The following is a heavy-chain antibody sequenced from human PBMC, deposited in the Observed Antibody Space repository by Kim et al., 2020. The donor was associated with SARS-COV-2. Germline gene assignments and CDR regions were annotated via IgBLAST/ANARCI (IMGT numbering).Heavy chain of an antibody. J-gene: IGHJ4*01. CDR1: GASMSSGDYY. Sequence: SETLSHTCTVSGASMSSGDYYWSWIRQPPGKGLEWIGRISNSGTTYYNPFLESRVIISLDMSKNQFSLKLSSETAADTAVYYCARVAGDSGPYPYYFD. CDR2: ISNSGTT. CDR3: ARVAGDSGPYPYYFD. V-gene: IGHV4-30-4*01. D-gene: IGHD3-10*01.